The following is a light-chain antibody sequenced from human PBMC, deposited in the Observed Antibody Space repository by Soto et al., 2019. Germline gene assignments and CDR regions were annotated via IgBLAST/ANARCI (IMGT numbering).Light chain of an antibody. CDR1: QSISSW. J-gene: IGKJ5*01. V-gene: IGKV1-5*03. Sequence: DIQMTQSPSTLSAFVGDRVTITCLASQSISSWLAWYQQKPGKAPKLLIYKASTLKSGVPSRFSGSGSGTEFTLTISSLQPDDFATYYCQQYNSYPITFGQGTRLEI. CDR2: KAS. CDR3: QQYNSYPIT.